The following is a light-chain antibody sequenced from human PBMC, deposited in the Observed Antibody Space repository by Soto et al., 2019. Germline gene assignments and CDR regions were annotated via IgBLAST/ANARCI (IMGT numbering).Light chain of an antibody. V-gene: IGKV3-15*01. CDR2: SAS. Sequence: EIVMTQSPATLSVSPGERATLSCRASQSVSTYLAWYQPKPGQAPRLLIYSASTRATGIPARFSGGGSGTEFTLTISSLQSEDFAVYICQQYNDWPPSWTFGQGTKVEIK. CDR3: QQYNDWPPSWT. CDR1: QSVSTY. J-gene: IGKJ1*01.